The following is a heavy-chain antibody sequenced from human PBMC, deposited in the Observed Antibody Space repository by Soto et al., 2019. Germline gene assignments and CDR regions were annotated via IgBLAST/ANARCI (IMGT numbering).Heavy chain of an antibody. CDR3: ARAGLVGAWFDP. CDR1: GGSISSYY. CDR2: IYYSGST. D-gene: IGHD6-19*01. V-gene: IGHV4-59*01. Sequence: QVQLQESGPGLVKPSETLSLTCTVSGGSISSYYWSWIRQPPGKGLEWIGYIYYSGSTNYSPSLKSRVNISVDTSKNQFSLKLSSVTAADTAVYYCARAGLVGAWFDPWGQGTLVTVSS. J-gene: IGHJ5*02.